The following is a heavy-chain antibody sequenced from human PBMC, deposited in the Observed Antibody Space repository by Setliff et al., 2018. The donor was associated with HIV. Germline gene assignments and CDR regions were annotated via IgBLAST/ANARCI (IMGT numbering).Heavy chain of an antibody. CDR2: ISGSGGST. D-gene: IGHD3-22*01. J-gene: IGHJ4*02. CDR3: AKDRTVVVITIFDY. Sequence: PGGSLRLSCAASGFTFSSYAMSWVRQAPGKGLEWVSAISGSGGSTYYADSVKGRFTISRDNSKNSLSLQMNSLRAEDTAVYYCAKDRTVVVITIFDYWGKGTLVTVSS. CDR1: GFTFSSYA. V-gene: IGHV3-23*01.